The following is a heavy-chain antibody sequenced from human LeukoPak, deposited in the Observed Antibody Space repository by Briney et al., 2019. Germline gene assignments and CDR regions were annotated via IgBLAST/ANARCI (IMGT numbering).Heavy chain of an antibody. CDR2: ISWNSGSI. CDR1: GFTFDDYA. D-gene: IGHD5-12*01. V-gene: IGHV3-9*01. CDR3: AKDWDSGYSYYFDY. J-gene: IGHJ4*02. Sequence: SGGSLRLSCAASGFTFDDYAMHWVRQAPGKGLEWVSGISWNSGSIGYADSVKGRFTISRDNAKNSLYLQMNSLRAEDTALYYCAKDWDSGYSYYFDYWGQGTLVTVSS.